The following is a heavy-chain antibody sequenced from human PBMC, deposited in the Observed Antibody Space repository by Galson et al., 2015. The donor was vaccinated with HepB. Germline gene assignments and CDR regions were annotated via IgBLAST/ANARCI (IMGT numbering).Heavy chain of an antibody. V-gene: IGHV1-2*02. Sequence: SVKVSCKASGYTFTGYYMHWVRQAPGQGLEWMGWINPNSGGTNYAQKFQGRVTMTRDTSISTAYMELSRLRSDDTAVYYCAREPLIVRLIVDGYYGMDVWGQGTTVTVSS. D-gene: IGHD2/OR15-2a*01. J-gene: IGHJ6*02. CDR1: GYTFTGYY. CDR2: INPNSGGT. CDR3: AREPLIVRLIVDGYYGMDV.